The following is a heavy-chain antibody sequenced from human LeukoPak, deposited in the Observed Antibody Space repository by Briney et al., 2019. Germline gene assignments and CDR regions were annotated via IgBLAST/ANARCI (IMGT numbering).Heavy chain of an antibody. CDR1: GGSISSGSYY. D-gene: IGHD1-26*01. V-gene: IGHV4-61*02. CDR2: IYTSGST. J-gene: IGHJ3*02. Sequence: PSQTLSLTCTVSGGSISSGSYYWSWLRQPAGKGLEWIGRIYTSGSTNYNPSLKSRVTISVDTSKNQFSLKLSSVTAADAAVYYCARESYLSLRPHYAPPDIWGQGTMVTVSS. CDR3: ARESYLSLRPHYAPPDI.